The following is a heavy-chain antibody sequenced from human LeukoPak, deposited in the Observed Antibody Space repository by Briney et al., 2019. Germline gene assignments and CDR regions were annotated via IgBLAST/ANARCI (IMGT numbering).Heavy chain of an antibody. CDR1: GYTFTSYG. CDR2: ISAYNGNT. CDR3: ARDPWSSSSWYSPDY. V-gene: IGHV1-18*01. D-gene: IGHD6-13*01. J-gene: IGHJ4*02. Sequence: ASVKVSCKASGYTFTSYGISWVRQAPGQGLEWMGWISAYNGNTNYAQKLLGRVTMTTDTSTSTAYMELRSLRSDDTAVYYCARDPWSSSSWYSPDYWGQGTLVTVSS.